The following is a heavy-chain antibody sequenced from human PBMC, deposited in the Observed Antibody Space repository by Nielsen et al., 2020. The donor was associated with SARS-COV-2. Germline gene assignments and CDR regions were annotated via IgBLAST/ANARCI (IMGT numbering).Heavy chain of an antibody. D-gene: IGHD5-18*01. Sequence: GESLKISCGASGFTFSSYVMHWVRQAPGKGLEWVALISSDGSNKYYVDSVEGRFTLSRDNSQNTLFLDMNSLRVEDTAVYYCARVDTPMVWLHADLDCWGQGTLVTVSS. J-gene: IGHJ4*02. CDR1: GFTFSSYV. CDR3: ARVDTPMVWLHADLDC. CDR2: ISSDGSNK. V-gene: IGHV3-30*19.